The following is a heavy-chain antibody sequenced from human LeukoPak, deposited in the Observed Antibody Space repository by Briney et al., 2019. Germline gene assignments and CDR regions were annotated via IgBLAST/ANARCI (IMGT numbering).Heavy chain of an antibody. D-gene: IGHD2-15*01. CDR3: ARGRGGSWQRSYYYYGMDV. CDR2: INHSGST. J-gene: IGHJ6*02. Sequence: PSETLSLTCAVYGGSFSGYYWSWIRQPPGKGLEWIGGINHSGSTNYNPSLKSRVTISVDTSKNQFSLKLSSVTAADTAVYYCARGRGGSWQRSYYYYGMDVWGQGTTVTVSS. CDR1: GGSFSGYY. V-gene: IGHV4-34*01.